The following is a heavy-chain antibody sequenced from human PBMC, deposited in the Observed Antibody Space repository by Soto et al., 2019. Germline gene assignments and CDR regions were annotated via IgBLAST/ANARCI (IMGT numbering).Heavy chain of an antibody. Sequence: EVQLVESGGGLVQPGGSLRLSCAVSGFTVSSKYMSWVRQAPGKGLEWVAVIQRGGSIYYADSVKGRFAISRDSSKNTLYLQMNSPGAEDTSVYYCGGDGVHCSGGICYGVPMDVWGKWTAVTVSS. D-gene: IGHD2-15*01. V-gene: IGHV3-66*01. CDR1: GFTVSSKY. CDR2: IQRGGSI. CDR3: GGDGVHCSGGICYGVPMDV. J-gene: IGHJ6*03.